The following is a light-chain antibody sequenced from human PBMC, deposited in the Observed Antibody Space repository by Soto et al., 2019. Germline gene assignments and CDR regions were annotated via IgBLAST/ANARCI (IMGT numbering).Light chain of an antibody. J-gene: IGLJ2*01. CDR3: SSYTSSSTLV. V-gene: IGLV2-18*02. Sequence: QSALTQPPSVSGSPGQSVTISCTGTSSDVGSYNRVSRYQQPPGTAPKLMIYEVSNRPSGVPDRFSGSKSGNTASLTISGLQAEDEADYYCSSYTSSSTLVFGGGTKVTVL. CDR2: EVS. CDR1: SSDVGSYNR.